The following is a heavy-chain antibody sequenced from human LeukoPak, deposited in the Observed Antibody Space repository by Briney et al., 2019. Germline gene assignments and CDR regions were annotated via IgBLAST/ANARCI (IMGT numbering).Heavy chain of an antibody. CDR1: GGSISSGGYY. Sequence: PSETLSLTCTVAGGSISSGGYYWSWIRQHPGKGLEWIGYIYYSGSTYYNPSLKSRVTISVDTSKNQFSLKLSSVTAADTAVYYCARDRGSGWYGGFDYWGQGTLVTVSS. V-gene: IGHV4-31*03. CDR2: IYYSGST. D-gene: IGHD6-19*01. J-gene: IGHJ4*02. CDR3: ARDRGSGWYGGFDY.